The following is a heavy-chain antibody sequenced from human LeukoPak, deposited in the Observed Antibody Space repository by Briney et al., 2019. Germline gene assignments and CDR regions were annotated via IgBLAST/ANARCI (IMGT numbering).Heavy chain of an antibody. Sequence: GGSLRLSCAASGFTFDDYAMHWVRQAPGKGLEWVSGISWNSGSIGYADSVKGRFTISRDIAKNSLYLQMNSQRVEDTALYYCAKSPRGVVVPAAIPYYFDYWGQGTLVTVSS. CDR1: GFTFDDYA. V-gene: IGHV3-9*01. CDR2: ISWNSGSI. D-gene: IGHD2-2*02. J-gene: IGHJ4*02. CDR3: AKSPRGVVVPAAIPYYFDY.